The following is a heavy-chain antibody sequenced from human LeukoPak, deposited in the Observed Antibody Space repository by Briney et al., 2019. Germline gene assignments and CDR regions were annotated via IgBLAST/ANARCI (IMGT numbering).Heavy chain of an antibody. V-gene: IGHV3-21*01. J-gene: IGHJ4*02. Sequence: PGGSLRLSCAASGFTFSSYSMSWVRQALGKGLEWVSSISSSSSYIYYADSVKGRFTISRDNAKNSLYLQMNSLRAEDTAVYYCARDGHYYDSSGSRFDYWGQGTLVTVSS. CDR1: GFTFSSYS. CDR2: ISSSSSYI. D-gene: IGHD3-22*01. CDR3: ARDGHYYDSSGSRFDY.